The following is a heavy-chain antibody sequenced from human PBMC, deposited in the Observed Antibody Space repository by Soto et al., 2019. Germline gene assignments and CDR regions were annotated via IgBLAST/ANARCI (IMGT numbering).Heavy chain of an antibody. Sequence: QVHLVQAGAEVKKPGSSVKVSCRASGGTFNRYSISWVRQAPGQGLEWMGRIIPMFGITNYAQKFQGRVMITADKSANTAYMEVSGLRSEDTAMYYCATSYEGDCTTTTCYGDFDYWGQGTLVTVSS. D-gene: IGHD2-2*01. V-gene: IGHV1-69*02. J-gene: IGHJ4*02. CDR3: ATSYEGDCTTTTCYGDFDY. CDR2: IIPMFGIT. CDR1: GGTFNRYS.